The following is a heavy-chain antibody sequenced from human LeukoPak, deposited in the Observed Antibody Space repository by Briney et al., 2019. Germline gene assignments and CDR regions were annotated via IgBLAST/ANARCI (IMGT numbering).Heavy chain of an antibody. V-gene: IGHV3-23*01. J-gene: IGHJ4*02. D-gene: IGHD6-13*01. Sequence: GGSLRLSCAASGFTFSSYAMSWVRQAPGRGLEWVSGISGSGGSTYYADSVKGRFTISRDNSKNTLYLQMNSLRAEDTAVYYCAKGPPDSSSWYKRTEGWGQGTLVTVSS. CDR2: ISGSGGST. CDR1: GFTFSSYA. CDR3: AKGPPDSSSWYKRTEG.